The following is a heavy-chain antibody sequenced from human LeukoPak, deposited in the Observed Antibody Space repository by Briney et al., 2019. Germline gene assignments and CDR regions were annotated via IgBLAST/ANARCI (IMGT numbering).Heavy chain of an antibody. Sequence: EASVKVSCKASGYTFTSYDINWVRQATGQGLEWMGWMNPNSGNTGYAQKFQGRVTMTRNTSISTAYMELSSLRSEDTAVYYCARVFIMVRGAGNPGSWGQGTLVTVSS. J-gene: IGHJ5*02. V-gene: IGHV1-8*01. CDR3: ARVFIMVRGAGNPGS. CDR2: MNPNSGNT. D-gene: IGHD3-10*01. CDR1: GYTFTSYD.